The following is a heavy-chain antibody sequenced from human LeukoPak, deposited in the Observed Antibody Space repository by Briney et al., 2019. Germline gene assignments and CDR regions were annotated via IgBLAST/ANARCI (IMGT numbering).Heavy chain of an antibody. CDR1: GFTFSSYA. CDR2: LSYDGSNK. D-gene: IGHD3-10*01. CDR3: ARDPVVRGVIVRWFDP. Sequence: GRSLRLSCAASGFTFSSYAMHWVRQAPGKGLEWVAVLSYDGSNKYYADSVKGRFTISRDNSKNTLYLQMNSLRAEDTAVYYCARDPVVRGVIVRWFDPWGQGTLVTVSS. J-gene: IGHJ5*02. V-gene: IGHV3-30-3*01.